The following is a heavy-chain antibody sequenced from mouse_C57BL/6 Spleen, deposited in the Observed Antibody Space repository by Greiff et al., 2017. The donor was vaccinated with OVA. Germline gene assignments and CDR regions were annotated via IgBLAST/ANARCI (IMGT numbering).Heavy chain of an antibody. Sequence: VQLQQSGAELVKPGASVKISCKASGYAFSSYWMNWVKQRPGKGLEWIGQIYPGDGDTNYNGKFKGKATLTADKSSSTAYMQLSSLTSEDSAVYFCARGGSYYGSSSWYFDVWGTGTTVTVSS. CDR2: IYPGDGDT. V-gene: IGHV1-80*01. D-gene: IGHD1-1*01. CDR3: ARGGSYYGSSSWYFDV. J-gene: IGHJ1*03. CDR1: GYAFSSYW.